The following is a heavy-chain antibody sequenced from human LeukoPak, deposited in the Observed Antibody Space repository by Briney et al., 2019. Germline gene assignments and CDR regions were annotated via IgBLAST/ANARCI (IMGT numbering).Heavy chain of an antibody. Sequence: GESLKISCEGSGYSFTSYWISWVRQMPGKVLEWMGRIDPSDSYTNYSPSFQGHVTISADKSISTAYLQWSSLKASDTAMYYCARNGPYYYGMDVWGKGTTVTVSS. CDR3: ARNGPYYYGMDV. V-gene: IGHV5-10-1*01. CDR2: IDPSDSYT. D-gene: IGHD2-8*01. CDR1: GYSFTSYW. J-gene: IGHJ6*04.